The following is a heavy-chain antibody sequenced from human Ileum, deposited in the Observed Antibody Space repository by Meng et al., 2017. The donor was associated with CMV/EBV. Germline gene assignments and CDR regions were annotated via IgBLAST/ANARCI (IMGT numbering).Heavy chain of an antibody. D-gene: IGHD3-9*01. V-gene: IGHV4-59*08. Sequence: QVQLQESGPGLGKPSETLSLSCSVSGAYINSYFWSWIRQPPGKGLEWIGYIYYNGKTNYNPSLSSRVTISVDTSKKQFSLKLTTVTTADTAVYYCVGGPVLTGNLNWGQGILVTVSS. CDR1: GAYINSYF. CDR3: VGGPVLTGNLN. J-gene: IGHJ4*02. CDR2: IYYNGKT.